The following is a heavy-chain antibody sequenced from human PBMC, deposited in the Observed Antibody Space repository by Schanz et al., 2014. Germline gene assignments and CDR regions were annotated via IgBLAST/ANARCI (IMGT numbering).Heavy chain of an antibody. CDR2: ISGSSSTK. Sequence: EVQLLESGGRLVQPGGSLRLSCTVSGFTVNNYAMNWVRQAPGRGLEWVSYISGSSSTKYYADSVKGRFTISRDNGKKSLYLQMNSLRAEDTAVYFCARLDSSSWYPRYWGQGTLVTVSS. V-gene: IGHV3-48*01. D-gene: IGHD6-13*01. J-gene: IGHJ4*02. CDR1: GFTVNNYA. CDR3: ARLDSSSWYPRY.